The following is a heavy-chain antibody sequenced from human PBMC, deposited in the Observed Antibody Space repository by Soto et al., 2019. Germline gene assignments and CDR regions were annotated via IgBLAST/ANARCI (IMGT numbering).Heavy chain of an antibody. J-gene: IGHJ6*02. V-gene: IGHV4-34*01. Sequence: SEAQALTCAAYDGSFSGYYQSWLRQPPGGRVGWIGEINHSGSTNYDQNLKGRVTISIDTSNSTSSMRLTTVTSDDTAVYYCARGRRVRGNFITTNYYYGLDVWGQGTTVTVSS. CDR3: ARGRRVRGNFITTNYYYGLDV. CDR2: INHSGST. CDR1: DGSFSGYY. D-gene: IGHD3-10*01.